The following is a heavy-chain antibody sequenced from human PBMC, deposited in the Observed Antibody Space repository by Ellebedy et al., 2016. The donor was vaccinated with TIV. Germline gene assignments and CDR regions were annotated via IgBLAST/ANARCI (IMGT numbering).Heavy chain of an antibody. J-gene: IGHJ4*02. Sequence: ASVKVSCKASGYTFSTYGISWLRQVPGQGPEWMGWISPYTGHTDYAQKFQGRVTMITDTSTSTVYMELRNLRSDDTAVYYCARDMVQGMVARYLWFEYWGQGTLVTVSS. CDR1: GYTFSTYG. CDR2: ISPYTGHT. V-gene: IGHV1-18*01. D-gene: IGHD5-12*01. CDR3: ARDMVQGMVARYLWFEY.